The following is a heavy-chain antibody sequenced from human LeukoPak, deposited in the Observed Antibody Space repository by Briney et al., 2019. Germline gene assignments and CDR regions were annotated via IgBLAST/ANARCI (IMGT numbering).Heavy chain of an antibody. CDR2: INPNTGGT. Sequence: RASVKVSCKASGYTFTGYYMHWVRQAPGQGLEWMGWINPNTGGTNYAQKFQGRVTMTNDTSISTAYMELSRLESDDTAAYYCARGGWLHYWGQGTLVTVSS. J-gene: IGHJ4*02. V-gene: IGHV1-2*02. CDR1: GYTFTGYY. D-gene: IGHD5-12*01. CDR3: ARGGWLHY.